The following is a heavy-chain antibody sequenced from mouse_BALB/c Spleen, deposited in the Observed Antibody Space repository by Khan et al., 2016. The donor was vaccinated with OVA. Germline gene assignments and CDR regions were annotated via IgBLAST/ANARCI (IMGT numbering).Heavy chain of an antibody. Sequence: QVQLKESGPELVRPGVSVKISCKGSGYTFTDYGMHWVRQSPAKSLEWIGVITTYSGDTNYNQKFKGKATMTVDKSSSTSYMELARLTSEDSAIYYCARLTLRLDYWGQGTSVTVSS. D-gene: IGHD1-1*01. CDR3: ARLTLRLDY. J-gene: IGHJ4*01. CDR1: GYTFTDYG. V-gene: IGHV1S137*01. CDR2: ITTYSGDT.